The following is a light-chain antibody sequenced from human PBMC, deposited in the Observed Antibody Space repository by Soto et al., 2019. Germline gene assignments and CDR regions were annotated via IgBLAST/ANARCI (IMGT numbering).Light chain of an antibody. J-gene: IGKJ1*01. CDR2: AAS. CDR1: QDISNY. CDR3: QKYNSAPWT. Sequence: DIQMTQCPSSLSASVGDRVTMTCRASQDISNYLGWYQQKPGKVPKLLIYAASTLQSGVPSRFSGSGSGTDFTLTISSLQPEDVATYYCQKYNSAPWTFGQGTKVEIK. V-gene: IGKV1-27*01.